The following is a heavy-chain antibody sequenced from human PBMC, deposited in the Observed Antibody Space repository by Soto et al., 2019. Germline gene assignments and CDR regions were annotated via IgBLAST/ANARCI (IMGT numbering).Heavy chain of an antibody. J-gene: IGHJ4*02. CDR1: GFIFSDYG. V-gene: IGHV3-33*01. CDR3: ARDLSKGRYFDY. D-gene: IGHD3-10*01. Sequence: GGSLRLSCAASGFIFSDYGMHWVRQAPGKGLEWVAVIWRDGSNINYADSVKGRLIISRDNSKNTLYLEMNSLRAEDTAVYYCARDLSKGRYFDYWGQGTLVTVSS. CDR2: IWRDGSNI.